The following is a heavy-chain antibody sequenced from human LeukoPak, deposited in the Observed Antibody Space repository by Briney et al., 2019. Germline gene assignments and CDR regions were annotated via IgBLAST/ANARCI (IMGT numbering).Heavy chain of an antibody. Sequence: ASVKVSCKASGYTFTSYGISWVRQAPGQGLEWMGWISAYNGNTNYAQKLQGRVTTTTDTSTSTAYMELRSLRSDDTAVYYCAAEYSDNPLGYWGQGTLVTVSS. CDR1: GYTFTSYG. CDR2: ISAYNGNT. CDR3: AAEYSDNPLGY. V-gene: IGHV1-18*01. J-gene: IGHJ4*02. D-gene: IGHD5-12*01.